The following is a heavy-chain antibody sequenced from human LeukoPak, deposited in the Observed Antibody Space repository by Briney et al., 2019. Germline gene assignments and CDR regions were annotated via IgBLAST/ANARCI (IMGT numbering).Heavy chain of an antibody. Sequence: KPSETLSLSCAVYGGSSNAYYWSWIRQPPGKGMEWIGEINQSGSINYNPSLKSRVLMSVDTSRNQISLNLNLVTAADTAVYYCTANPHRDGPLNYWGQGTLVTVSS. CDR1: GGSSNAYY. CDR2: INQSGSI. D-gene: IGHD5-24*01. J-gene: IGHJ4*02. V-gene: IGHV4-34*01. CDR3: TANPHRDGPLNY.